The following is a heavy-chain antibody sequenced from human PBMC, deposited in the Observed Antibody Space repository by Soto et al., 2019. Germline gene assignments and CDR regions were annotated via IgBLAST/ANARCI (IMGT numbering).Heavy chain of an antibody. V-gene: IGHV4-31*03. CDR3: ARDKITGLFDY. D-gene: IGHD2-8*02. CDR1: GVSISRDGYY. CDR2: IYYSGST. Sequence: SETLSLTCTVSGVSISRDGYYWSWIRQHPGKGLEWIGYIYYSGSTYYNPSLKSRVTISVDTSKNQFSLKLTSLTAADTAVYYCARDKITGLFDYWGQGTLVTVSS. J-gene: IGHJ4*02.